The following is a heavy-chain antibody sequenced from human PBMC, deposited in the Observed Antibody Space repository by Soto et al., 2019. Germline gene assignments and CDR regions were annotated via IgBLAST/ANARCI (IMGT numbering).Heavy chain of an antibody. Sequence: GGSLRLSCAASGFTFSDYAMNWVRQAPAKGLEWVSVITNAGGDTLYADPVKGRFTISRDNSKSTLYLQMNSLRAEDAAIYYCAKASGESYPGSRVFDSWGQGTRVTVSS. D-gene: IGHD3-10*01. CDR1: GFTFSDYA. CDR3: AKASGESYPGSRVFDS. V-gene: IGHV3-23*01. J-gene: IGHJ4*02. CDR2: ITNAGGDT.